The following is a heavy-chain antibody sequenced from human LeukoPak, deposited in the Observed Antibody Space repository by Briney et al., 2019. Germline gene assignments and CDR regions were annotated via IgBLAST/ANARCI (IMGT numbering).Heavy chain of an antibody. CDR1: GYTFTSYG. CDR2: ISAYNGNT. V-gene: IGHV1-18*01. CDR3: ARLNYDFWSGYYPDY. J-gene: IGHJ4*02. Sequence: ASVKVSCKASGYTFTSYGISWVRQAPGQGLEWMGWISAYNGNTNYAQKLQGRVTMTTDTPASTAYMELRSLRSDDTAVYYCARLNYDFWSGYYPDYWGQRTLVTVSS. D-gene: IGHD3-3*01.